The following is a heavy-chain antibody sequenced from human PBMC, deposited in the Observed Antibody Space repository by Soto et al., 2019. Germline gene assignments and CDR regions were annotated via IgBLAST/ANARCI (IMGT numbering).Heavy chain of an antibody. V-gene: IGHV6-1*01. Sequence: SQTLSLTCAISGDSVSSSRVTWNWIRQSPSRGLEWLGRTYYRSKWYNDYAESVKSRITIDPDTSKNQFSLHLNSVTPEDTAVYYCVRLVGNSWLDFRGQGTLVTVSS. CDR1: GDSVSSSRVT. CDR3: VRLVGNSWLDF. D-gene: IGHD2-2*01. J-gene: IGHJ5*01. CDR2: TYYRSKWYN.